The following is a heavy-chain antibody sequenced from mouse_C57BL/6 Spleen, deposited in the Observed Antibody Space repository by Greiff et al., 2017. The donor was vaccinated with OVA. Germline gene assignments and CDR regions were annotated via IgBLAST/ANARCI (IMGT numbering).Heavy chain of an antibody. J-gene: IGHJ4*01. CDR1: GYTFTSYW. Sequence: VQLQQPGAELVRPGSSVKLSCKASGYTFTSYWMHWVKQRPGQGLEWIGNINPSNGGTNYNEKFKSKATLTVDKSSSTAYMQLSSLTSEDSAVYYCARSEGDYDGVYAMDYWGQGTSVTVSS. V-gene: IGHV1-53*01. D-gene: IGHD2-4*01. CDR2: INPSNGGT. CDR3: ARSEGDYDGVYAMDY.